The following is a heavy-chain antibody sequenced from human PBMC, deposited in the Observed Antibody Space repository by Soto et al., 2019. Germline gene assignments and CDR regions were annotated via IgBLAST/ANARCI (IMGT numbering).Heavy chain of an antibody. CDR2: IYTTGTT. D-gene: IGHD1-1*01. CDR1: GASISGFY. J-gene: IGHJ5*02. CDR3: VRDGTKTLRDWFDP. Sequence: SETLSLTCTVSGASISGFYWSWIRKSAGKGLEWIGRIYTTGTTDYNPSLKSRVMMSVDTSKKQFSLKLRSVTAADTAVYYCVRDGTKTLRDWFDPWGQGISVTVSS. V-gene: IGHV4-4*07.